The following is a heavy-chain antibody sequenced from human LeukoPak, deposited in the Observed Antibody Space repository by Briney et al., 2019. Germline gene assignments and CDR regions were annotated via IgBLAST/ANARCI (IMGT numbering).Heavy chain of an antibody. D-gene: IGHD3-10*01. CDR3: ARATRYYYGSGSYSNNWFDP. CDR1: GYTFTGYY. Sequence: ASVKVSCKASGYTFTGYYLHWVRQAPGQGLEWMGWINPNSGDTNYAQKFQGRVTMTRDTSISTAYMELSRLRSDDTAVYYCARATRYYYGSGSYSNNWFDPWGQGTLVTVSS. V-gene: IGHV1-2*02. CDR2: INPNSGDT. J-gene: IGHJ5*02.